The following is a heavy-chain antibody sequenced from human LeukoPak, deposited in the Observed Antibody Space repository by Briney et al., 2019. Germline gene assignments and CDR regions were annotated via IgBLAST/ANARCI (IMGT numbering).Heavy chain of an antibody. V-gene: IGHV1-8*03. Sequence: ASVKVSCKASGYTFTSYDINWVRQATGQGREGRGWMNPNSGNTGYAQKFQGGGTITRNTSISTAYMELSSLRSEDTAVYYCARGLGWELHSDYFDYWGQGTLVTVSS. CDR1: GYTFTSYD. CDR3: ARGLGWELHSDYFDY. J-gene: IGHJ4*02. CDR2: MNPNSGNT. D-gene: IGHD1-26*01.